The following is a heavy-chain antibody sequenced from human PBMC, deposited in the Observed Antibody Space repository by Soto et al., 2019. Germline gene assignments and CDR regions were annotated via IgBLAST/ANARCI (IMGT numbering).Heavy chain of an antibody. CDR2: INHSGST. CDR1: GGSFSGYY. Sequence: SETLSLTCAVYGGSFSGYYWSWIRQPPGKGLEWIGEINHSGSTNYNPSLKSRVTISVDTSKDQFSLKLSSVTAADTAVYYCAGGKGGTAMVYYYYYGMDVWGQGTTVTVSS. V-gene: IGHV4-34*01. D-gene: IGHD5-18*01. J-gene: IGHJ6*02. CDR3: AGGKGGTAMVYYYYYGMDV.